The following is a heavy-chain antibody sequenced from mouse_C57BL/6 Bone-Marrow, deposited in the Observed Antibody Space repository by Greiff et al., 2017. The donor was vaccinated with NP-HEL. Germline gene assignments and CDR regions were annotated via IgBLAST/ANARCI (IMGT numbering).Heavy chain of an antibody. CDR3: TPILYYYGHYFDY. V-gene: IGHV14-1*01. CDR2: IDPEDGDT. Sequence: VQLQQSGAELVRPGASVKLSCTASGFNIKDYYMHWVKQRPEQGLEWIGRIDPEDGDTEYATKFQGKATMTADTSSNTAYLQLSSLTSEDTAVYYCTPILYYYGHYFDYWGQGTTLTVSS. CDR1: GFNIKDYY. D-gene: IGHD1-1*01. J-gene: IGHJ2*01.